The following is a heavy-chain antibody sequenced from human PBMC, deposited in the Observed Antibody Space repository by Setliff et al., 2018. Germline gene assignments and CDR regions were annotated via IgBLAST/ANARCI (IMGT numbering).Heavy chain of an antibody. D-gene: IGHD3-3*01. J-gene: IGHJ3*02. CDR3: VRARTTNYDFWSGLNAFDI. V-gene: IGHV3-7*03. CDR2: IKQDGSDK. CDR1: GFAFSNYW. Sequence: GGSLRLSCAASGFAFSNYWMSWVRQAPGKGLEWVANIKQDGSDKYYVDSVKGRFTISRDNAKNSLSLQMNSLRAEDTAVYYCVRARTTNYDFWSGLNAFDIWGQGTMVTVSS.